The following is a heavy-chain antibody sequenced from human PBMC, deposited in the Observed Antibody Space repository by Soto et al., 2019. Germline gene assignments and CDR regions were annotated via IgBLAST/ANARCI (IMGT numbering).Heavy chain of an antibody. CDR3: ERGATGKLDY. Sequence: GVSLRLSCAATGFTFKNYGIHWVRQAPGKGLEWVAVIWNDGSQKHYVDSVKGRFTISRDNSKSMLYLQMDSLRAEDTALYFCERGATGKLDYWGQGTVVTVSS. CDR1: GFTFKNYG. D-gene: IGHD2-15*01. J-gene: IGHJ4*02. V-gene: IGHV3-33*08. CDR2: IWNDGSQK.